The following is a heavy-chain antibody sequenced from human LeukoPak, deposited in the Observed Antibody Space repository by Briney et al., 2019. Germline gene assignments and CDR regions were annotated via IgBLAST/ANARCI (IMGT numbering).Heavy chain of an antibody. CDR1: GFTVSSNY. V-gene: IGHV3-53*01. D-gene: IGHD3-22*01. Sequence: GGSLRLSCAASGFTVSSNYMSWVRQAPGKGLEWVSVIYSGGSTYYADSVKGRFTISRDNANNTLYLQMNSLRAEDTGVYYCAKEYFDSHGYYYKEFFQHWGQGTLVTVSS. CDR2: IYSGGST. J-gene: IGHJ1*01. CDR3: AKEYFDSHGYYYKEFFQH.